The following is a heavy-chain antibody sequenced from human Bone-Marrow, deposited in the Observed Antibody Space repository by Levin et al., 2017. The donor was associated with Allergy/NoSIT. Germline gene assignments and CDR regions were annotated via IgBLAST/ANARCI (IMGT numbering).Heavy chain of an antibody. CDR3: AGNVPVTDLDY. D-gene: IGHD1-14*01. Sequence: GESLKISCAASGVTVSNNYMAWVRQAPGRGLEWVSLIYSAGESRYADSVRGRFTISRDSSTNTVYLVMKSLRAEDTAIYYCAGNVPVTDLDYWGRGTLVTVSS. CDR1: GVTVSNNY. V-gene: IGHV3-53*01. J-gene: IGHJ4*02. CDR2: IYSAGES.